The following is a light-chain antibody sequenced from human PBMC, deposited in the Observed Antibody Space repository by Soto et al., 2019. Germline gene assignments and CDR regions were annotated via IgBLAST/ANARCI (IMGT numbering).Light chain of an antibody. CDR3: QQYGSSLFT. V-gene: IGKV1-5*01. Sequence: DIQMTQSPSTLSTSVGDRVTITCRASQSISTWLAWYQQKPGKAPNLLIFEASTLENGVSSRFSGSGSGTEFTLTITRLEPEDFAVYYCQQYGSSLFTFGPGTKVDFK. CDR2: EAS. CDR1: QSISTW. J-gene: IGKJ3*01.